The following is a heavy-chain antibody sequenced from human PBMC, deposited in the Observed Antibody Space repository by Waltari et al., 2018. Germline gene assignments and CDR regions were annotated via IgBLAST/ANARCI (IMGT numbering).Heavy chain of an antibody. CDR3: ARDYCDRTSCSVA. V-gene: IGHV3-53*01. J-gene: IGHJ5*02. D-gene: IGHD2-2*01. Sequence: EVQLVESGGDLIQPGGSLRLSCAASGFTVSSNYMSWVRQAPGKGREWVAIYYGGGSTYYGESVKGRFTISRDSSKTTLYLQLNSLRAEDTAVYYCARDYCDRTSCSVAWGQGTLVTVSS. CDR2: YYGGGST. CDR1: GFTVSSNY.